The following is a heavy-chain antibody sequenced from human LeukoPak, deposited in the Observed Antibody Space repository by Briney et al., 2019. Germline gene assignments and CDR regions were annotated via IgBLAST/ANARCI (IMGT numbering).Heavy chain of an antibody. D-gene: IGHD2-21*02. V-gene: IGHV1-18*01. CDR1: GYTFTSYG. CDR2: ISAYNGNT. Sequence: ASVKVSCKASGYTFTSYGISWVRQAPGQGLEWMGWISAYNGNTNYAQKLQGRVTMTTDTSTSTAYMELRSLRSDDSAVYYCGRDSCGGDCYSLFYYYYGMDVWGQGTTVTVSS. J-gene: IGHJ6*02. CDR3: GRDSCGGDCYSLFYYYYGMDV.